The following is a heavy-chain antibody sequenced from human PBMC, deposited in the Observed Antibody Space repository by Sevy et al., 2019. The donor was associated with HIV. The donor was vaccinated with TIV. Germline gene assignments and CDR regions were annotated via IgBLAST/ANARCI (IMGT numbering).Heavy chain of an antibody. CDR2: IRYDGSTK. Sequence: GGSLRLSCAASGFTFRSFGMHWVRQAPGKGLEWVAFIRYDGSTKYYADSVKGRFTISRDNSKNTLYLQMNSLRGDDTSLYYCAKGLGMVQGALLSEDIWCQGTMVTVSS. V-gene: IGHV3-30*02. D-gene: IGHD3-10*01. J-gene: IGHJ3*02. CDR3: AKGLGMVQGALLSEDI. CDR1: GFTFRSFG.